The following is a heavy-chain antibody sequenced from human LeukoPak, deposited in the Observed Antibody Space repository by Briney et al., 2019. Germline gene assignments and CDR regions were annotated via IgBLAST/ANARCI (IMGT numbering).Heavy chain of an antibody. D-gene: IGHD6-19*01. CDR2: FDPEDGGT. Sequence: ASVKVSCKVSGYTLTELSMHWVRQAPGKGLEWMGGFDPEDGGTIYAQKFQGRVTMTEDTSTDTAYMELSSLRSEDTAVYYCATYWIAVADSPIWGQGTLVTVSS. J-gene: IGHJ4*02. CDR3: ATYWIAVADSPI. V-gene: IGHV1-24*01. CDR1: GYTLTELS.